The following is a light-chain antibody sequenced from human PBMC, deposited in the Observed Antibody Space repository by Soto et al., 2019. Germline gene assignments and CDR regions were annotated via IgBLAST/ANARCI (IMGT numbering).Light chain of an antibody. Sequence: DSVMTQSPLYLPIPPGEPNSLSCRSCRSLLHSNGYNNLDWYLQKPGQSPQLLIYLGSNRASGVPHRFSGSGSGTDFTLKISRVEDEDVGVYYCMQALQTTWTFGQGTKVDTK. CDR3: MQALQTTWT. V-gene: IGKV2-28*01. CDR1: RSLLHSNGYNN. CDR2: LGS. J-gene: IGKJ1*01.